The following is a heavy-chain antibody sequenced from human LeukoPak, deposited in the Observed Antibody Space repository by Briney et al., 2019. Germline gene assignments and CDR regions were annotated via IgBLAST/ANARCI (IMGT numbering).Heavy chain of an antibody. CDR3: ARGLGYCSGGSCYSAYYYYYYMDV. J-gene: IGHJ6*03. Sequence: SQTLSLTCAISGDSVSRNTAGWNWIRQSPSRGLEWLGRTYYRSKWYSDFAPSLRNRITINPDTSKNQFSLQLNSVTPEDTAVYYCARGLGYCSGGSCYSAYYYYYYMDVWGKGTTVTISS. V-gene: IGHV6-1*01. CDR2: TYYRSKWYS. CDR1: GDSVSRNTAG. D-gene: IGHD2-15*01.